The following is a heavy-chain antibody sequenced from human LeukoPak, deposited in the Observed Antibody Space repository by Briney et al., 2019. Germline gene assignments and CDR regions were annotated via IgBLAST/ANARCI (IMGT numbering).Heavy chain of an antibody. V-gene: IGHV3-21*01. J-gene: IGHJ4*02. CDR2: ISSSSSYI. CDR1: GFTFSSYS. Sequence: GGSLRLSCAASGFTFSSYSMNWVRQAPGKGLEWVSSISSSSSYIYYADSLKGRFTISRDNAKNSLYLQMNSLRAEDTAVYYCAGGTAAASNSPRGYWGQGTLVTVSS. D-gene: IGHD6-13*01. CDR3: AGGTAAASNSPRGY.